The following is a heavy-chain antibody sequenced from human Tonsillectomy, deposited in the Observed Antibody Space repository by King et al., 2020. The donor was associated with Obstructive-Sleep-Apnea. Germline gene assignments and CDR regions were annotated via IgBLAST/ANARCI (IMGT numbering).Heavy chain of an antibody. Sequence: VQLVESGGGLVQPGGSLRLSCAASGFTFSNYAMTWVRQAPGKGLEWVSSISGSGGSTYYGDSVKGRFTISRDNSKNTLYQQMNSLRAEDTAVYYCAKDQRSLWFGELFDYWGQGTLVTVSS. CDR1: GFTFSNYA. D-gene: IGHD3-10*01. J-gene: IGHJ4*02. CDR3: AKDQRSLWFGELFDY. CDR2: ISGSGGST. V-gene: IGHV3-23*04.